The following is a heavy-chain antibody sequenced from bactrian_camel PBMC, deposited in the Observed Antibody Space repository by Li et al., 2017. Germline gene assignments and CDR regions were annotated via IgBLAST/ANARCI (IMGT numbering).Heavy chain of an antibody. Sequence: HVQLVESGGGSVQAGTSLRLSCVVSGYTYTRYCMAWFRQAPGKEREGVATIRTGGHSTTYADPVKGRFTISHDNAKTTLALQMNSLKSEDTGMYYCAATKVRPFTGSSRMALSDYPHWGQGTQVTVS. J-gene: IGHJ4*01. V-gene: IGHV3S1*01. CDR3: AATKVRPFTGSSRMALSDYPH. CDR1: GYTYTRYC. CDR2: IRTGGHST. D-gene: IGHD4*01.